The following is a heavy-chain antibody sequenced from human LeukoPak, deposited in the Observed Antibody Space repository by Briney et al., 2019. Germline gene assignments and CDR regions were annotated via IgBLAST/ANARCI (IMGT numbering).Heavy chain of an antibody. V-gene: IGHV4-59*01. CDR3: ARERQYCGSGSYYKNYYMDV. Sequence: SETLSLTCTVSGGSISSYYWSWIRQPPGKGLEWIGYIYYSGSTNYNPSLKSRVTISVDTSKNQFSLKLSSVTAADTAVYYCARERQYCGSGSYYKNYYMDVWGKGTTVTISS. D-gene: IGHD3-10*01. J-gene: IGHJ6*03. CDR1: GGSISSYY. CDR2: IYYSGST.